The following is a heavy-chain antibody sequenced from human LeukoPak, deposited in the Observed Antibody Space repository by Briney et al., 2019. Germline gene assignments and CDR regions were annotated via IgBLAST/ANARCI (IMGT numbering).Heavy chain of an antibody. CDR2: IKSDGSST. V-gene: IGHV3-74*01. CDR1: GFTFSRYW. J-gene: IGHJ4*02. CDR3: ARDGYNSDFGNY. Sequence: GGSLRLSCAASGFTFSRYWMHWVRQAPGKGLVWVSRIKSDGSSTNYADSVKGRFAISRDNAKNTLYLQMNSLRAEDTAVYYCARDGYNSDFGNYWGQGTLVTVSS. D-gene: IGHD5-24*01.